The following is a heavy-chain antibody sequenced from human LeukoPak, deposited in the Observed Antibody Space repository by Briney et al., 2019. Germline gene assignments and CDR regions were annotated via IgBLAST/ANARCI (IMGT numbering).Heavy chain of an antibody. J-gene: IGHJ1*01. V-gene: IGHV3-9*01. CDR2: ISWNSGSI. CDR1: GFTFDDYA. Sequence: QPGRSLRLSCAASGFTFDDYAMHWVRQAPGKGLEWVSGISWNSGSIGYADSVKGRFTISRDNAKNSLYLQMNSLRAEDTAFYYCAKGGGNSGYFQHWGQGTLVTVSS. D-gene: IGHD4-23*01. CDR3: AKGGGNSGYFQH.